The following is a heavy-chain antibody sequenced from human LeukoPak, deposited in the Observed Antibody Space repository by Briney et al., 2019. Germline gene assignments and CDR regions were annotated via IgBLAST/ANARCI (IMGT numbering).Heavy chain of an antibody. Sequence: GASVKVSCKASGYTFTSYYMHWVRQAPGQGLEWMGIINPSGGSASYAQKFQGRVTMTRDTSTSTVYMEVSSLRSEDTAVYYCARGPEITMIVVVINYYYYGMDVWGQGTTVTVSS. V-gene: IGHV1-46*01. D-gene: IGHD3-22*01. J-gene: IGHJ6*02. CDR2: INPSGGSA. CDR1: GYTFTSYY. CDR3: ARGPEITMIVVVINYYYYGMDV.